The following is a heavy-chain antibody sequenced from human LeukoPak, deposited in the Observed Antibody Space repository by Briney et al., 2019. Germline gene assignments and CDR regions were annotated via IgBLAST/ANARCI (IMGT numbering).Heavy chain of an antibody. CDR2: FDPEDGET. J-gene: IGHJ4*02. CDR3: ARGYKPGYSSGWSIFDS. D-gene: IGHD6-19*01. Sequence: ASVKVSCKVSGYTLTELSMHWVRQAPGKGLEWMGGFDPEDGETIYAQKFQGRVTMTEDTSTDTAYMELSSLRSDDTAVYYCARGYKPGYSSGWSIFDSWGQGTLVTVSS. V-gene: IGHV1-24*01. CDR1: GYTLTELS.